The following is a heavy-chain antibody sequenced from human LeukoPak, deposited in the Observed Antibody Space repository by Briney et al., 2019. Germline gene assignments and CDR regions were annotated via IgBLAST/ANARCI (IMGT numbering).Heavy chain of an antibody. Sequence: ASVKVSCKASGYTFTSYYMHWVRQAPGQGLEWMGIINPSGGSTSYAQKFQGRVTMTRDTSTSTVYMELSSLRSEDTAVYYCARTGYSSGWQTPNWFDPWGQGTLVTVSS. CDR1: GYTFTSYY. J-gene: IGHJ5*02. CDR3: ARTGYSSGWQTPNWFDP. D-gene: IGHD6-19*01. CDR2: INPSGGST. V-gene: IGHV1-46*01.